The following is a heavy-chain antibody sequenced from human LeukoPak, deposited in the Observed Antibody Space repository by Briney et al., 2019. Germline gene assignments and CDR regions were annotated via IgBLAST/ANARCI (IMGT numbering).Heavy chain of an antibody. D-gene: IGHD2-15*01. CDR2: ISDSGGST. Sequence: AGGSLRLSCAASGFSFTGYAMNWVRQAPGKGLEYVSAISDSGGSTYYADSVKGRFTISRDNSKNTLYLQMSSLRAEDTAVYFCVRGYSFGPYGMDVWGQGTTVTVSS. CDR1: GFSFTGYA. V-gene: IGHV3-64D*09. J-gene: IGHJ6*02. CDR3: VRGYSFGPYGMDV.